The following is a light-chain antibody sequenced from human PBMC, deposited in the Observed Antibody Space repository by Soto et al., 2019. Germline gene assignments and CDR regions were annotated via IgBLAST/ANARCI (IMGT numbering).Light chain of an antibody. Sequence: EIVMTQSPATLSVSPGERATLSCRASQSVSSSLAWYQQNHGQPPRLLIYATSTRATGIPARFSGSGSGTEFTLTISGLQSEDFAVYYCQQYVNWPYTFGQGTKLEI. CDR3: QQYVNWPYT. J-gene: IGKJ2*01. CDR2: ATS. CDR1: QSVSSS. V-gene: IGKV3-15*01.